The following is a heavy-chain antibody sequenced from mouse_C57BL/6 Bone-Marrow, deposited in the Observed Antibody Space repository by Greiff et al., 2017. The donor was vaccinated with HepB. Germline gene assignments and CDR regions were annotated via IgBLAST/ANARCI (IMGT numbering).Heavy chain of an antibody. J-gene: IGHJ3*01. CDR2: INPGSGGT. D-gene: IGHD2-5*01. V-gene: IGHV1-54*01. CDR3: ARIYSNLAWFAY. CDR1: GYAFTNYL. Sequence: QVHVKQSGAELVRPGTSVKVSCKASGYAFTNYLIEWVKQRPGQGLEWIGVINPGSGGTNYNEKFKGKATLTADKSSSTAYMQLSSLTSEDSAVYFCARIYSNLAWFAYWGQGTLVTVSA.